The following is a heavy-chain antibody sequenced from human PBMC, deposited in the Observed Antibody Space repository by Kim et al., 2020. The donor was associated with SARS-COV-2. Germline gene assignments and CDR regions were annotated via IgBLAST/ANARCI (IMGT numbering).Heavy chain of an antibody. CDR2: INTDGSST. CDR3: ARVGYSSYVAY. Sequence: GGFLRLSCAASGFTFSMYWMHWVRQVPGKGLMWVSYINTDGSSTSYADSVKGRFTISRDNAKNTLDLQMNSLRAEDTAVYYCARVGYSSYVAYWGQGTLVTVSS. V-gene: IGHV3-74*01. J-gene: IGHJ4*02. D-gene: IGHD4-4*01. CDR1: GFTFSMYW.